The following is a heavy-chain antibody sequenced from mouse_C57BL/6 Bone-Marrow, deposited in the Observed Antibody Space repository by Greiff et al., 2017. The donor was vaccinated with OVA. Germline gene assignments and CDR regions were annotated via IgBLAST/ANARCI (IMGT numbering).Heavy chain of an antibody. Sequence: QVQLKESGPGLVAPSQSLSITCTVSGFSLTSYGVHWVRQPPGKGLEWLVVIWSDGSTTYNSALKSRLSISKDNSKSQVFLKMNSLQTDDTAMYYCARQATVVATYYAMDYWGQGTSVTVSS. CDR2: IWSDGST. CDR1: GFSLTSYG. J-gene: IGHJ4*01. CDR3: ARQATVVATYYAMDY. D-gene: IGHD1-1*01. V-gene: IGHV2-6-1*01.